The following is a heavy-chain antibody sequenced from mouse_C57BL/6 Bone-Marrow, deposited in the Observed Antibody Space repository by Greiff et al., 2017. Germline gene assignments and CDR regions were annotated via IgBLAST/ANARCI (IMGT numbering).Heavy chain of an antibody. CDR2: INPGSGGT. CDR1: GYAFTSYL. CDR3: ASSKTSDSWFAY. D-gene: IGHD3-1*01. V-gene: IGHV1-54*01. J-gene: IGHJ3*01. Sequence: VKLMESGAELVRPGTSVKVSCKASGYAFTSYLIKWVKQRPGQGLEWIGVINPGSGGTDYNEKFKGKATLTADKSSSTAYMQLSSLTSEDSAVYFGASSKTSDSWFAYGDQGTLVTVSA.